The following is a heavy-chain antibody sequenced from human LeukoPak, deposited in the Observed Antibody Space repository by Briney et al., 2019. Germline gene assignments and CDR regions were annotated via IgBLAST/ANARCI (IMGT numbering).Heavy chain of an antibody. Sequence: GSLRLSCAASGFTFSSYSMNWVRQAPGKGLEWVSSISSSSSYIYYADSVKGRFTISRDNAKNSLYLQMNSLRAEDTAVYYCARDPQLRFLEWFCDYWGQGTLVTVSS. J-gene: IGHJ4*02. CDR1: GFTFSSYS. V-gene: IGHV3-21*01. CDR2: ISSSSSYI. CDR3: ARDPQLRFLEWFCDY. D-gene: IGHD3-3*01.